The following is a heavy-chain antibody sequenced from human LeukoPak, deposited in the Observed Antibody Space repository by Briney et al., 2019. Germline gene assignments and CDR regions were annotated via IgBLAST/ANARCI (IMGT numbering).Heavy chain of an antibody. CDR2: INPNSGVT. Sequence: ASVSVSCKASGHRFTGHYMCWVRHAPGQGIEWMGWINPNSGVTNSTQTFQGRVTLTRDTSISTAYMELSSLRSDDPAVYYCASGEIKDGDWGQGTQFSASS. V-gene: IGHV1-2*02. CDR1: GHRFTGHY. CDR3: ASGEIKDGD. J-gene: IGHJ4*02. D-gene: IGHD5-24*01.